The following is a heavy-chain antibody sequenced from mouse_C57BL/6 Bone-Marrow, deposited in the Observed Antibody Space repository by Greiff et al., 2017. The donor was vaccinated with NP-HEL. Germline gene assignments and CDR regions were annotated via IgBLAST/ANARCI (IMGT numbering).Heavy chain of an antibody. CDR1: GYTFTDYY. V-gene: IGHV1-26*01. CDR2: INPNNGGT. Sequence: EVQLQQSGPGLVKPGASVKISCKASGYTFTDYYMNWVKQSHGKSLEWIGDINPNNGGTSYNQKFKGKATLTVDKSSSTAYMELRSLTSEDSAVYYCAIRGYDWAYWGQGTLVTVSA. CDR3: AIRGYDWAY. J-gene: IGHJ3*01. D-gene: IGHD2-4*01.